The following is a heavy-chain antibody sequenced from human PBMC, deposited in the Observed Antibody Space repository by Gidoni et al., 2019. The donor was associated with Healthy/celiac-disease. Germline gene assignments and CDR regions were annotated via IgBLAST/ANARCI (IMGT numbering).Heavy chain of an antibody. CDR2: ISSNGGST. CDR3: ARGLYGVPGIDY. J-gene: IGHJ4*02. Sequence: EVQLVESGGGLVQPGGSLRLSCAASGFTFSSYAMHWVRQAPGKGLEYVSAISSNGGSTYYANSVKGRFTISRDNSKNTLYLQMGSLRAEDMAVYYWARGLYGVPGIDYWGQGTLVTVSS. D-gene: IGHD4-17*01. V-gene: IGHV3-64*01. CDR1: GFTFSSYA.